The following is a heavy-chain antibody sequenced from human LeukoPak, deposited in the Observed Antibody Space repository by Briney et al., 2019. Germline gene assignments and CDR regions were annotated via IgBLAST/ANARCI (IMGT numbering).Heavy chain of an antibody. V-gene: IGHV3-33*01. Sequence: GGSLRLSCAASGFTFTNHGMHWVRQAPGKGLEWVAVIWYDGSNKYYADSVKGRFTTSRDNSKNTLDLEMFSLRTEDTAVYYCTREFTSFNSGWYFQYWGQGAQVIVSS. J-gene: IGHJ1*01. CDR1: GFTFTNHG. CDR2: IWYDGSNK. CDR3: TREFTSFNSGWYFQY. D-gene: IGHD6-25*01.